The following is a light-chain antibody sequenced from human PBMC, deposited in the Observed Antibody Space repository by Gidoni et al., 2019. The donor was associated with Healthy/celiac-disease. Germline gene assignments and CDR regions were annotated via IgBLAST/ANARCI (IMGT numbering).Light chain of an antibody. CDR3: QQYKGT. V-gene: IGKV1-5*03. CDR2: KAS. J-gene: IGKJ1*01. Sequence: DIQMTKSPSTLSASVRDRVTINCRVSQSISSWLAWYQQKPGKAHKLLIYKASSLESGVPSRFSGSGSGTEFTLTISSLQPDDFATYYGQQYKGTFGQGTKVEIK. CDR1: QSISSW.